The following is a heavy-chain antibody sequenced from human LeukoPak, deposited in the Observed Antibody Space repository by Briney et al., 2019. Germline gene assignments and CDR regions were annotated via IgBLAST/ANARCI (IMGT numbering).Heavy chain of an antibody. CDR3: ARAVSGRFDY. D-gene: IGHD6-19*01. Sequence: NASETLSLTRTVSGGSMSPYHWGWIRQPPGKGLEWTGYIYYSGSTNYNPSLKSRVTISVDTSKNQFSLKLSSVTAADTAIYYCARAVSGRFDYWGQGTLVTVSS. J-gene: IGHJ4*02. CDR1: GGSMSPYH. V-gene: IGHV4-59*08. CDR2: IYYSGST.